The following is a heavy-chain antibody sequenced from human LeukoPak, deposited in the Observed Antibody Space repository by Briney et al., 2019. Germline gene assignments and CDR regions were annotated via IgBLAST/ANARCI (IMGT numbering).Heavy chain of an antibody. J-gene: IGHJ3*02. CDR3: ARVVVPDTLGAFDI. V-gene: IGHV4-4*07. D-gene: IGHD2-2*01. CDR2: IYPSGST. Sequence: KPTETLSLTCTVSGGSISSYYWSWLRQSAGKGLEWIGRIYPSGSTTYNPSLKSRVTMSLDTSKNQFSLKLSSVTAADTAIYYCARVVVPDTLGAFDIWGQGTMVTVSS. CDR1: GGSISSYY.